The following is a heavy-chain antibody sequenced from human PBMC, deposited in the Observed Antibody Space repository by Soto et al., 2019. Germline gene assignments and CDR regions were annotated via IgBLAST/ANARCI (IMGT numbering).Heavy chain of an antibody. V-gene: IGHV3-23*01. CDR2: ISGSGTAT. D-gene: IGHD3-22*01. CDR1: GFPFWPYS. J-gene: IGHJ3*01. CDR3: AKTRLYDNNEYHRDGFDV. Sequence: EVKLLESGGGLVQPGGSMRLSCEASGFPFWPYSLVGVGQAPRRGRGGVSGISGSGTATYYTDSVKGRFTVSRDNSKDTLFLQMNTLRVEDTAVYYCAKTRLYDNNEYHRDGFDVWGPGTAVTVSS.